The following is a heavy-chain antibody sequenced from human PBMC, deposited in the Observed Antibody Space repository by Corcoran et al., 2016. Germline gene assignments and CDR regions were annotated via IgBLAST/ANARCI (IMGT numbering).Heavy chain of an antibody. CDR1: GYMFTKYA. J-gene: IGHJ4*02. Sequence: QVLLVQSGAEVKTPGASVKISCKASGYMFTKYAVHWVRQDPGQRLEWMAWIDANNGKTKYSQKFQDRVTITRDTSANTAYMELSSLRSEDTAVYYCARGGWSSSSVLYYLDYWGQGTLVTVSS. CDR3: ARGGWSSSSVLYYLDY. V-gene: IGHV1-3*01. D-gene: IGHD6-6*01. CDR2: IDANNGKT.